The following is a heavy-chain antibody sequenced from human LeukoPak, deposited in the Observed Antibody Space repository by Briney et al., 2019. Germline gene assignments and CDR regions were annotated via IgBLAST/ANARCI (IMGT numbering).Heavy chain of an antibody. D-gene: IGHD2-15*01. CDR1: GGSISSGGYS. CDR3: ARGPYCSGGSCPLYFDY. V-gene: IGHV4-30-2*01. CDR2: IYHSGST. J-gene: IGHJ4*02. Sequence: SETLSLTCAVSGGSISSGGYSWSWIRQPPGKGLEWIGYIYHSGSTYYNPSLKSRVTISVDRSKNQSSLKLSSVTAADTAVYYCARGPYCSGGSCPLYFDYWGQGTLVTVSS.